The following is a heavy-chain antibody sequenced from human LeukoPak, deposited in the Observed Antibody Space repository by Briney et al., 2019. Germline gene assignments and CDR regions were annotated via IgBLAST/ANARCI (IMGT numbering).Heavy chain of an antibody. CDR2: ITGDGGGT. CDR3: AKAKGGNSPFDY. V-gene: IGHV3-43*02. J-gene: IGHJ4*02. Sequence: GGSLRLSCASSGFTFDDSAMHWVRQAPGKGLEWVSLITGDGGGTYYADSVKGRFTISRDNSENSPYLQMNSLRTEDTALYYCAKAKGGNSPFDYWGQGTLVTVSS. D-gene: IGHD4-23*01. CDR1: GFTFDDSA.